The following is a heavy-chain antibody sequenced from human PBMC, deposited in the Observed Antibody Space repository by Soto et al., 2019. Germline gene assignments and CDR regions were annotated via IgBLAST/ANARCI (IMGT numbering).Heavy chain of an antibody. CDR1: GFNFSGSA. D-gene: IGHD2-21*02. Sequence: GGSLRLSCVVSGFNFSGSAKHWVRQASGKGLEWVGRIRSKGKSYATSYAASVKGRFAISRDDAKNTAYLQMNSLKTEDTAVYYCTRLGPYCGTDCYFDYWGQGTMVTVYS. V-gene: IGHV3-73*01. J-gene: IGHJ4*02. CDR3: TRLGPYCGTDCYFDY. CDR2: IRSKGKSYAT.